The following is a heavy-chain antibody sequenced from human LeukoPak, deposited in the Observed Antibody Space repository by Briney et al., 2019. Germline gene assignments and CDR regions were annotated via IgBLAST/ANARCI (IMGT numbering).Heavy chain of an antibody. J-gene: IGHJ4*02. CDR3: AKKRVLVVPAADFDY. D-gene: IGHD2-2*01. V-gene: IGHV3-23*01. Sequence: GGSLRLSCAASGFTFSNYGMNWVRQAPGRGLEWVSGISGSGGSTYYADSVKGRFTISRDNSKYTLYLQVNGLRAEDTAIYYCAKKRVLVVPAADFDYWGQGTLVTVSS. CDR1: GFTFSNYG. CDR2: ISGSGGST.